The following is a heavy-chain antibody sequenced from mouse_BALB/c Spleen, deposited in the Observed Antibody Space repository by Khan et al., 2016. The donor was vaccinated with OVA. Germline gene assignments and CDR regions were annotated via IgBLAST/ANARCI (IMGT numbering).Heavy chain of an antibody. J-gene: IGHJ3*01. CDR2: IDPANGNT. Sequence: VQLQQSGAELVKPGASVKLSCTASGFNIKDTYMNWVKQRPEQGLEWIGRIDPANGNTKYDPKFQGKATITADTSSNTAYLQLVSLTSEDTAVYYCARPRTTGGFVYWGQGTLVTVSA. D-gene: IGHD1-1*01. CDR1: GFNIKDTY. CDR3: ARPRTTGGFVY. V-gene: IGHV14-3*02.